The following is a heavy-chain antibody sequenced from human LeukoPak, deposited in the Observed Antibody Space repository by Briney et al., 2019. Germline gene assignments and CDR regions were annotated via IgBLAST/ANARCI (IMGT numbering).Heavy chain of an antibody. CDR1: GFTFSSYG. V-gene: IGHV3-30*03. CDR3: ASLSSGWSRYFDY. D-gene: IGHD6-19*01. J-gene: IGHJ4*02. Sequence: PGGSLRLSCAASGFTFSSYGMHWVRQAPGKGLEWVAVISYDGSNKYYADSVKGRFTISRDNSKNTLYLQMNSLRAEDTAVYYCASLSSGWSRYFDYWGQGTLVTVSS. CDR2: ISYDGSNK.